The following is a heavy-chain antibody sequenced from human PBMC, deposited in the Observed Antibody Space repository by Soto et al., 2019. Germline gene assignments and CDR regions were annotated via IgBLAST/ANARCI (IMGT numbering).Heavy chain of an antibody. V-gene: IGHV1-24*01. D-gene: IGHD3-16*02. Sequence: QVQLVQSGAEVKKPGASVKVSCKVSGYTLTELSMHWVRQAPGKGLEWMGGFDPEDGETIYAQKFPGKVTKTQDTSTDTAYKGVSSLRSEDTAVYYCATFGGLVGGVIVPKSYFLGQGTLVTVSS. CDR2: FDPEDGET. CDR3: ATFGGLVGGVIVPKSYF. J-gene: IGHJ4*02. CDR1: GYTLTELS.